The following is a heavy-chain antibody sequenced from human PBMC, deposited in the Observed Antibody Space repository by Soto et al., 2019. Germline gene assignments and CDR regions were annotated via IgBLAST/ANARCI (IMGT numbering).Heavy chain of an antibody. V-gene: IGHV3-64*01. CDR3: ARRGYGXXWXXVYMDV. CDR1: GFTFSNYE. D-gene: IGHD2-15*01. CDR2: ISNNGAHT. Sequence: EAQLVESGGGLVQPGGSLRLSCAASGFTFSNYEMHWVRQAPGKGLEYVSGISNNGAHTDYAKSVKGRFTISRDNSENTLYLQMGSLRAEDMALYYCARRGYGXXWXXVYMDVWGXGTTVTVSS. J-gene: IGHJ6*03.